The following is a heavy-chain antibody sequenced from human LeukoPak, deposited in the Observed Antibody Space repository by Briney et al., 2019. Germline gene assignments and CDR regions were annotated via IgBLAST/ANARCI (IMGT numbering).Heavy chain of an antibody. CDR2: ISAYNGNI. CDR1: GYTFTSYG. D-gene: IGHD1-26*01. Sequence: ASVKVSCKASGYTFTSYGISWVRQAPGQGLEWMGWISAYNGNINYAQKLQGRVTMTTDTSTSTAYMELRSMRSDDTAVYYCARETSGGSYLNYWGQGTLVTVSS. J-gene: IGHJ4*02. V-gene: IGHV1-18*01. CDR3: ARETSGGSYLNY.